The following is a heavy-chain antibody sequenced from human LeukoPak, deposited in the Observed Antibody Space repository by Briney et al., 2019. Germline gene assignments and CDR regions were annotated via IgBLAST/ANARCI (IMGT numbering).Heavy chain of an antibody. D-gene: IGHD6-25*01. V-gene: IGHV3-21*01. CDR2: ISSGSSFI. J-gene: IGHJ4*02. Sequence: GGSLRLSCAASGFTFSSYNMNWVRQAPGKGLEWISFISSGSSFISYADSVKGRFTISRDNAKNSLYLQMNSLRVEDTALYICAREEDPTAASIPFDYWGQGALVTVSS. CDR1: GFTFSSYN. CDR3: AREEDPTAASIPFDY.